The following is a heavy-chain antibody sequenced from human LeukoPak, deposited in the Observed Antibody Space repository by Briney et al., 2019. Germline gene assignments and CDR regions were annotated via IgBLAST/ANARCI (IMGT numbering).Heavy chain of an antibody. D-gene: IGHD3-3*01. CDR3: ARARFLEWLSTLYYYYYYMDA. Sequence: GGSLRLSCAASGFTFSSYEMNWVRQAPGKGLEWVSYISSSGSTIYYADSVKGRFTISRDNAKNSLYLQMNSLRAEDTAVYYCARARFLEWLSTLYYYYYYMDAWGKGTTVTVSS. V-gene: IGHV3-48*03. J-gene: IGHJ6*03. CDR1: GFTFSSYE. CDR2: ISSSGSTI.